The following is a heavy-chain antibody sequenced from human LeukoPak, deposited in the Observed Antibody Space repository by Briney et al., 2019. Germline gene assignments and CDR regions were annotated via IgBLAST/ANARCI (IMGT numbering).Heavy chain of an antibody. V-gene: IGHV1-46*01. Sequence: ASVKVSCKATGYTFTTHYMHWVRQAPGQGLEWMGIINPGGGSTSYSQTFQGRVTVTGDTSTSTDYMELSSLRSEDTAIYYCARGASTWTGGDYWGQGTLVTVSS. CDR2: INPGGGST. D-gene: IGHD6-13*01. CDR1: GYTFTTHY. CDR3: ARGASTWTGGDY. J-gene: IGHJ4*02.